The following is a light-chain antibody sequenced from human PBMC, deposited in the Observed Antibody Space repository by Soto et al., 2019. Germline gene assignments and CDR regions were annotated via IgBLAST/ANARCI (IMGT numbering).Light chain of an antibody. V-gene: IGLV4-69*01. J-gene: IGLJ2*01. CDR2: LNSDGSH. Sequence: QPVLTQSPSATASLGASVKLTCTLSSGHSSYAIAWHQQQPEKGPWYLMKLNSDGSHSKGDGIPDRFSGSSSGAERYLTISSLQSEDEADYYCQTWGTGIPVVFGGGTKLTVL. CDR1: SGHSSYA. CDR3: QTWGTGIPVV.